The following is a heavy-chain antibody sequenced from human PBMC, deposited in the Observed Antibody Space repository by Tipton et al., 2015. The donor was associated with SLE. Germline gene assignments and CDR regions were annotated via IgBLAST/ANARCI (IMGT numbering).Heavy chain of an antibody. CDR3: ARDEWGGSHAFDI. V-gene: IGHV4-39*07. CDR2: IYYSGST. D-gene: IGHD1-26*01. Sequence: TLFLTCTVSGGSISSSSYYLGWIRQPPGKGLEWIGSIYYSGSTYYNPSLKSRVTISVDTSKNQFSLKLSSVTAADTAVYYCARDEWGGSHAFDIWGQGTMVTVSS. CDR1: GGSISSSSYY. J-gene: IGHJ3*02.